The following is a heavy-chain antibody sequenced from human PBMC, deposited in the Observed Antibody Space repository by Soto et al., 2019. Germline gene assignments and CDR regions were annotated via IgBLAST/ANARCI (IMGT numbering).Heavy chain of an antibody. CDR2: FYYGANT. CDR3: ARGVIH. D-gene: IGHD3-16*02. CDR1: GGSITHSSSY. V-gene: IGHV4-39*07. Sequence: SATLCLTCTVSGGSITHSSSYWGWIRQPPGKGLEWIGSFYYGANTYYNPSLKSRIIISVDTSENQFSLMLSSVTAADTAVYYCARGVIHWGQGTLVTVS. J-gene: IGHJ4*02.